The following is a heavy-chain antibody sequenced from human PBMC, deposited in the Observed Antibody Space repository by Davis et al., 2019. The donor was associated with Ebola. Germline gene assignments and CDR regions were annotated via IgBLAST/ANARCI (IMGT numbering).Heavy chain of an antibody. CDR1: GYTLTELS. Sequence: AASVKVSCKVSGYTLTELSMHWVRQAPGKGLERMGGFDPEDGETIYAQKFQGRVTMTEDTSTDTAYMELSSLRSEDTAVYYCATDIFFRRLCWGCSGYYYSYWGQGTLVTVSS. CDR2: FDPEDGET. D-gene: IGHD3-22*01. V-gene: IGHV1-24*01. J-gene: IGHJ4*02. CDR3: ATDIFFRRLCWGCSGYYYSY.